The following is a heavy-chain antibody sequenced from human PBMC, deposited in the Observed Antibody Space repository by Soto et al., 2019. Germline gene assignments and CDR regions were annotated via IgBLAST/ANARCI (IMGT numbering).Heavy chain of an antibody. CDR3: ARESVRDYYYYGMDV. J-gene: IGHJ6*02. V-gene: IGHV1-69*06. CDR1: GGTFSSYT. CDR2: IIPIFGTA. Sequence: SVKVSCKASGGTFSSYTISWGRGGPGQGLEWMGGIIPIFGTANYAQKFQGRVTITADKSTSTAYMELSSLRSEDTAVYYCARESVRDYYYYGMDVWGQGTTVTVSS. D-gene: IGHD1-1*01.